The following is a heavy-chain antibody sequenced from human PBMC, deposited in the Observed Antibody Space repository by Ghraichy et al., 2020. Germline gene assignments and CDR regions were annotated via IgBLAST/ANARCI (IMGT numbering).Heavy chain of an antibody. CDR2: MNPNSGNT. V-gene: IGHV1-8*01. D-gene: IGHD6-6*01. CDR1: GYTFTSYD. Sequence: ASVKVSCKASGYTFTSYDINWVRQATGQGLEWMGWMNPNSGNTGYAQKFQGRVTMTRNTSISTAYMELSSLRSEDTAVYYCARGAGGQLGPLYYYYYYGMDVWGQGNTVTVSS. CDR3: ARGAGGQLGPLYYYYYYGMDV. J-gene: IGHJ6*02.